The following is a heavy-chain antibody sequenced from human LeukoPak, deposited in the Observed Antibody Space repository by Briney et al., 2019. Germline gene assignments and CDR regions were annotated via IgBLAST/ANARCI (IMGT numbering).Heavy chain of an antibody. CDR2: VNPNSGYT. Sequence: GASAKVSCRASGYTFSTYDINWVRQATGQGLEWMGWVNPNSGYTGYAQKFQGRVTMTRNTSISTAYMELSSPRSEDTAVYYCARGGYRDIAVLVAAITLLTFDGWGQGTLVTVSS. J-gene: IGHJ4*02. CDR1: GYTFSTYD. CDR3: ARGGYRDIAVLVAAITLLTFDG. D-gene: IGHD2-15*01. V-gene: IGHV1-8*01.